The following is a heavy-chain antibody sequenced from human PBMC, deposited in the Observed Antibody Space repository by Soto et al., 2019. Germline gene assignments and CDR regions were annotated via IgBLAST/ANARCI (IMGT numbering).Heavy chain of an antibody. V-gene: IGHV5-51*01. J-gene: IGHJ4*02. D-gene: IGHD3-9*01. CDR2: IYPGDSDT. CDR1: VYSFTSYW. Sequence: PGESLKISCKGSVYSFTSYWIGWVRQMPGKGLEWMGIIYPGDSDTRCSPSFQGQVTISADKSISTAYLQWSSLKASDTAMYYCARLHSMAGYYVDYWGQGTLVTVSS. CDR3: ARLHSMAGYYVDY.